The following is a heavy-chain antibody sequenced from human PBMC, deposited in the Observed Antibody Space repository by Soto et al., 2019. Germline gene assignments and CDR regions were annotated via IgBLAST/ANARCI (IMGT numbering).Heavy chain of an antibody. V-gene: IGHV3-23*01. J-gene: IGHJ1*01. CDR3: SKGGDVWGSYHAGFQQ. D-gene: IGHD3-16*02. CDR1: GFTFSNSA. Sequence: EVQLLESGGGLVQPGGSLRLSCAASGFTFSNSAMSWVRQAPGKGLEWVSVIRTTGTSTYYADSVKGRFTVSRDNSYNSVCLQMYSRRSDDSDVYDCSKGGDVWGSYHAGFQQWGQGTVVIVFS. CDR2: IRTTGTST.